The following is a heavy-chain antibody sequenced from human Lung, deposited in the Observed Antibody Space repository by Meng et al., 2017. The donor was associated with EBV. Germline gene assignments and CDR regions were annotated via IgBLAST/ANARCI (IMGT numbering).Heavy chain of an antibody. D-gene: IGHD1-14*01. V-gene: IGHV3-74*03. J-gene: IGHJ4*02. CDR3: SRDLAGSDDY. Sequence: VQLGESGGGVVRPGRSLRLSCAASGFTFSNYAIHWVRQAPGEGLVWVSRINEDGATTTYADSVKGRFTISRDNAKNTLYLQMNSLRAEDTAVYYCSRDLAGSDDYWGQGTLVTVSS. CDR2: INEDGATT. CDR1: GFTFSNYA.